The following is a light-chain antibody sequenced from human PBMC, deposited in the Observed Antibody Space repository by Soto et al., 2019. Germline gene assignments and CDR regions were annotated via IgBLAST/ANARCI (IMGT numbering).Light chain of an antibody. V-gene: IGLV2-14*01. CDR1: SSDVGGYNY. CDR3: SSYTSSSTRV. CDR2: DVS. Sequence: QSVLTQPASVSGSPGQSITISCTGTSSDVGGYNYVSWYQQHPGKAPKLMIYDVSNRPSGVSNRFSGSKSGNTASLTISGLQAEDEADYYCSSYTSSSTRVFRTGTKDTDL. J-gene: IGLJ1*01.